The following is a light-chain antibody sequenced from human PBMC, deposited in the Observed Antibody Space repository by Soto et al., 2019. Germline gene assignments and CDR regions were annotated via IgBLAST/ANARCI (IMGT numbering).Light chain of an antibody. CDR3: QQFGTSPPET. Sequence: EIVLTQSPDTLSLSPGERATLPCRASQSVSSSYLAWYQQKRGQASRLFIYGASSMATGIPDRFSGSVSGTVFSLTISRLEPEDSSVYYCQQFGTSPPETFGQGTKLEIK. CDR2: GAS. V-gene: IGKV3-20*01. J-gene: IGKJ2*01. CDR1: QSVSSSY.